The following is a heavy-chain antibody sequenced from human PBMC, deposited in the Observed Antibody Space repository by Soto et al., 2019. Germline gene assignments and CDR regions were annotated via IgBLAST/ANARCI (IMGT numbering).Heavy chain of an antibody. CDR3: ATMGTPATGLYYFDY. CDR2: ISYSGST. V-gene: IGHV4-30-4*01. D-gene: IGHD1-7*01. J-gene: IGHJ4*02. Sequence: QVQLQESGPGLVKPSQTLSLTCTVSGGSISSGNYYWSWIRQPPGKGLEWIGFISYSGSTYYNASLKRRFTISVDTSKTQFSLNLSFVTAADTAVYYCATMGTPATGLYYFDYWGQGTLVTVSS. CDR1: GGSISSGNYY.